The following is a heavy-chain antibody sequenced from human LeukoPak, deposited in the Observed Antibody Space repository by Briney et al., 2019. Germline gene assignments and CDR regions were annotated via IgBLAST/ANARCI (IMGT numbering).Heavy chain of an antibody. V-gene: IGHV4-59*01. Sequence: PSETLSLTCTVSGGSITGYYWSWIRQPPGKGLEYIGYIYYTGSTNYNPSLKSRVTISVDTSKNQFSLNLSSVTAADTAVYYCARDVDSATYHLGYVWGKGTTVTVSS. CDR3: ARDVDSATYHLGYV. CDR1: GGSITGYY. D-gene: IGHD1-26*01. J-gene: IGHJ6*04. CDR2: IYYTGST.